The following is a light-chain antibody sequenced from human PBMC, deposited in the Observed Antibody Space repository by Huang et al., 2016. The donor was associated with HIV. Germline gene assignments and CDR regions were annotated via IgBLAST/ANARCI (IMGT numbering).Light chain of an antibody. CDR3: QQYYSTPQN. CDR2: WAS. J-gene: IGKJ4*01. CDR1: QSVLYSSNNKNY. V-gene: IGKV4-1*01. Sequence: DIVMTQSPDSLAVSLGERATINCKSNQSVLYSSNNKNYLAWYQQKPGQPPKLLIYWASIRASGVPDRFSGSGSGTDFTLTISSLQAEDVAVYYCQQYYSTPQNFGGGTKVEIK.